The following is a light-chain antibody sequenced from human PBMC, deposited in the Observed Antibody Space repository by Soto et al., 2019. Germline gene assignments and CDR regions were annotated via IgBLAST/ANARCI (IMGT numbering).Light chain of an antibody. V-gene: IGKV3-15*01. CDR2: GAS. Sequence: EIVMTQSPATLSVSPGETATLSCRASQSVSSNLAWYQRKPGQAPRLLIYGASTRATDIPARFSGSGSGTEFTLTISSLQSEDFAVYYCQQYNNFWTFGQGTKVEIK. CDR1: QSVSSN. CDR3: QQYNNFWT. J-gene: IGKJ1*01.